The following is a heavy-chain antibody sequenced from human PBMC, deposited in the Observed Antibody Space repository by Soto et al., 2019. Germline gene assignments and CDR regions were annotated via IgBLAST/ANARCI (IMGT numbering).Heavy chain of an antibody. CDR2: ISYDGSNK. V-gene: IGHV3-30-3*01. CDR1: GFTFSSYA. J-gene: IGHJ6*02. D-gene: IGHD6-13*01. Sequence: GGSLRLSCAASGFTFSSYAMHWVRQAPGKGLEWVAVISYDGSNKYYADSVKGRFTISRDNSKNTLYLQMNSLRAEDTAVYYCATHYLTPQQLRYYYYGMDVWGQGTTVTVSS. CDR3: ATHYLTPQQLRYYYYGMDV.